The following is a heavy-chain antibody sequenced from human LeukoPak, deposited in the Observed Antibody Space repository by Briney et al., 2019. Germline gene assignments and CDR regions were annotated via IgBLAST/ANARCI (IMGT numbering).Heavy chain of an antibody. CDR3: ARAQWELLSEYFQH. CDR2: IIPIFATA. Sequence: GASVKVSCKASGGTFSNYAISWVRQAPGQGLEWMGGIIPIFATANYAHKFQGRVTITADKSTSTAYMELSSLRSEDTAVHYCARAQWELLSEYFQHWGQGTLVTVSS. V-gene: IGHV1-69*06. J-gene: IGHJ1*01. D-gene: IGHD1-26*01. CDR1: GGTFSNYA.